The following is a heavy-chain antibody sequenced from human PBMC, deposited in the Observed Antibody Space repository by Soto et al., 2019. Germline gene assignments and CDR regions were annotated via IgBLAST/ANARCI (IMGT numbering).Heavy chain of an antibody. V-gene: IGHV5-51*01. D-gene: IGHD3-9*01. CDR3: ARSFPFFDWLLYGLYFDF. CDR2: IYPGDSDT. J-gene: IGHJ4*02. Sequence: PGESLKISCKASGYSFSTYWIGWVRQMPGQGLEWMGIIYPGDSDTRYSPSFEGQVIISVDKSTSTAYLQLNSLRASDTAMYYCARSFPFFDWLLYGLYFDFWGQGTQVTVSP. CDR1: GYSFSTYW.